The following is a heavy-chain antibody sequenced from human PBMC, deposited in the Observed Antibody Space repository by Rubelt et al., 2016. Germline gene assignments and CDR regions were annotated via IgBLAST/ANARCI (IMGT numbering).Heavy chain of an antibody. J-gene: IGHJ4*02. V-gene: IGHV4-4*07. CDR3: AREKSGGVFDY. D-gene: IGHD5-12*01. Sequence: SWIRQPAGKGLEWIGRIYTSGSTYYNPSLKSRVTISVDTSKNQFSLKLSSVTAADTAVYYCAREKSGGVFDYWGQGTLVTVSS. CDR2: IYTSGST.